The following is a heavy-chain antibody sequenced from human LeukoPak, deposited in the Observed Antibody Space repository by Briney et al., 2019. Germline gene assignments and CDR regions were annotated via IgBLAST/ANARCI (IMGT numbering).Heavy chain of an antibody. D-gene: IGHD3-10*01. J-gene: IGHJ4*02. CDR1: GFSFTTYW. CDR3: AKLAKYFYGWETYYFFEH. Sequence: PGESLRLSCVASGFSFTTYWMSWVRQAPGKGLEWVANINQDGTEKYYVDSVKGRFTISRDNAKNSLYLQMNSLRVEDTAVYYCAKLAKYFYGWETYYFFEHWGQGTPVTASS. CDR2: INQDGTEK. V-gene: IGHV3-7*01.